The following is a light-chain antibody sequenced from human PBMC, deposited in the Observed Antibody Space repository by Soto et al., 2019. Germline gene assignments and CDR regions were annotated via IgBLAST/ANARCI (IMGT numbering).Light chain of an antibody. CDR2: LSSDGSH. CDR3: QTWDIGARVV. J-gene: IGLJ2*01. CDR1: SGHSSYA. V-gene: IGLV4-69*01. Sequence: QPVLTQSPSASASLGASVKLTCTLSSGHSSYAIAWHQQQPEKGPRYLMKLSSDGSHSKGDGIPDRFSGSNSGAERYLTISSLQSADEADYYCQTWDIGARVVFGGGTKLTVL.